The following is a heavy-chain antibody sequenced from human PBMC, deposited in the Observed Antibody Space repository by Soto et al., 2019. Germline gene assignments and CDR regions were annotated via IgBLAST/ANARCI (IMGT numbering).Heavy chain of an antibody. Sequence: EVQLVQSGGGLVQPGGSLRLSGAASGFSVSSNDMSWVRHAPGKGLQCVSLIYSGGSTYYADSVKGRFTIARHNSNNTLYLQLSSLRSVDTAVYYCPTRSATAPSWGQGALVTVSS. CDR2: IYSGGST. V-gene: IGHV3-53*04. CDR1: GFSVSSND. D-gene: IGHD3-10*01. CDR3: PTRSATAPS. J-gene: IGHJ4*02.